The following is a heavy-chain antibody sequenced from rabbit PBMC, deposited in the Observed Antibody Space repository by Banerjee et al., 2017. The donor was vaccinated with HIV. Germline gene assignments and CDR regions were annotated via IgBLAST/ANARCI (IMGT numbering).Heavy chain of an antibody. CDR2: IYTSSGST. CDR1: GIDFSSYYY. J-gene: IGHJ4*01. Sequence: QSLEESGGDLVKPGGTLTLTCKASGIDFSSYYYMCWVRQAPGKGLELIACIYTSSGSTWYASWVNGRFTISRSTSLNTVDLRMTSLTAADTATYFCARDLTGVIGWNFNLWGQGTLVTVS. V-gene: IGHV1S43*01. D-gene: IGHD1-1*01. CDR3: ARDLTGVIGWNFNL.